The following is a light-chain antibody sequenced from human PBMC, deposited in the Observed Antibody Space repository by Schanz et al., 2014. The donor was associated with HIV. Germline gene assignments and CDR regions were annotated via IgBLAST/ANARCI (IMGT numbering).Light chain of an antibody. CDR1: QTISIY. CDR3: QQSSTTWWT. J-gene: IGKJ1*01. CDR2: AAS. V-gene: IGKV1-39*01. Sequence: EIQMTQSPSSLFASVGDRVSITCRASQTISIYLNWYQQKPGKAPKLLIFAASNLQSGLPSRFSGSGSGTDFTLTISSLEPEDFATYYCQQSSTTWWTFGQGTKVQIK.